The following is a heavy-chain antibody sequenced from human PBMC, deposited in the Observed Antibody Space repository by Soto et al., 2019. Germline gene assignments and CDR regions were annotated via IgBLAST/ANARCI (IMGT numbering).Heavy chain of an antibody. CDR3: ARTIAARRTYYYYYYGMDV. Sequence: GGSLRLSCAASGFTFSSYTMTWVRQAPGKGPEWVSSISGNGESTKYADSVKGRFTISRDNSKNTLYLQINSLRAEDTAVYYCARTIAARRTYYYYYYGMDVWGQGTTVTVSS. CDR2: ISGNGEST. D-gene: IGHD6-6*01. V-gene: IGHV3-23*01. J-gene: IGHJ6*02. CDR1: GFTFSSYT.